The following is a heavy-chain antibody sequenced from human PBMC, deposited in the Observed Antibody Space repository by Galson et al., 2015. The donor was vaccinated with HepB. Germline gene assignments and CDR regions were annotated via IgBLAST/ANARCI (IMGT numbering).Heavy chain of an antibody. Sequence: SLRLSCAASGFTFSSYAMHWVRQAPGKGLEWVAVISYDGSNKYYADSVKGRFTISRDNSKNTLYLQMNSLRAEDTAVYYCARDRSGTLGTWGQGTLVTVSS. J-gene: IGHJ4*02. CDR2: ISYDGSNK. CDR1: GFTFSSYA. D-gene: IGHD1-26*01. V-gene: IGHV3-30-3*01. CDR3: ARDRSGTLGT.